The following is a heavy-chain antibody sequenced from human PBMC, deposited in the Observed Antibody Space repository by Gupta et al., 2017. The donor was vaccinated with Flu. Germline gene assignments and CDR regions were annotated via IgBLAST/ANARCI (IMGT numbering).Heavy chain of an antibody. CDR3: ARGHLAN. Sequence: EVQLVESGGGLVQPGGSLRLSCAASGFTLSSYDMSWGRQAPGRGLEWVSFICSSAVTYYVDPLRGRFTISRDNAKNSLYLQMCGLRDEDTAVYYCARGHLANWGQGTLVTVSS. V-gene: IGHV3-48*03. CDR1: GFTLSSYD. J-gene: IGHJ4*02. CDR2: ICSSAVT. D-gene: IGHD3-16*01.